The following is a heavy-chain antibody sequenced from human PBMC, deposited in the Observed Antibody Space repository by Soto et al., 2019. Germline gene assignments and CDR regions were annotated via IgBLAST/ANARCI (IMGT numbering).Heavy chain of an antibody. CDR3: ARDRPGKHYDFWSGYSADAFDI. V-gene: IGHV3-21*01. CDR2: ISSSSSYI. CDR1: GFTFSSYS. Sequence: EVQLVESGGGLVKPGGSLRLSCAASGFTFSSYSMNWVRQAPGKGLEWVSSISSSSSYIYYADSVKGRFTISRDNAKNSLYLQMNSLRAEDTAVYYCARDRPGKHYDFWSGYSADAFDIWGQGTMVTVSS. D-gene: IGHD3-3*01. J-gene: IGHJ3*02.